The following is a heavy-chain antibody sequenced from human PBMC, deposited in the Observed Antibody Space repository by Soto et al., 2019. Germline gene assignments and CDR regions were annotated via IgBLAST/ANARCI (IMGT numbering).Heavy chain of an antibody. D-gene: IGHD6-13*01. CDR1: GGSFSGYY. CDR3: ARSEVGSWYVDY. V-gene: IGHV4-34*01. CDR2: INHSGST. J-gene: IGHJ4*02. Sequence: SETLSLTCAVYGGSFSGYYWSWIRQEPGKGLEWIGEINHSGSTNYNPSLKSRVTISVDTSKNQFSLKLSSVTAADTAVYYCARSEVGSWYVDYWGQGTLVTVSS.